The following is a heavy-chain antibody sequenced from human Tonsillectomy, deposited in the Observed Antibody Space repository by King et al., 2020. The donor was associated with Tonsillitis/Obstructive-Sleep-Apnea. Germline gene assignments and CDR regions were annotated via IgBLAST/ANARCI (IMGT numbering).Heavy chain of an antibody. V-gene: IGHV3-48*03. D-gene: IGHD1-26*01. Sequence: VQLVESGGGLVQPGGSLRLSCVASGFAFSTFEMSWVRQAPGKGLEWASYISGSGKTTYYADSVKGRFTISRDNARNSLHLQMNSLRAEDTAVYYCARGGALPGYFEYWGQGILVTVSS. J-gene: IGHJ4*02. CDR2: ISGSGKTT. CDR1: GFAFSTFE. CDR3: ARGGALPGYFEY.